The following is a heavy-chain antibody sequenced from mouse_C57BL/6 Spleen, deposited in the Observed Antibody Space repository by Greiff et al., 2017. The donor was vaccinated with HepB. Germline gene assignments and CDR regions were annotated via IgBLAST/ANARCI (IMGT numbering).Heavy chain of an antibody. V-gene: IGHV3-6*01. Sequence: VQLQQSGPGLVKPSQSLSLTCSVTGYSITSGYYWNWIRQFPGNKLEWMGYISYDGSNNYNPSLKNRISITRDTSKNQFFLKLNSVTTEDTATYYCARDSNYFFAYWGQGTLVTVSA. CDR1: GYSITSGYY. J-gene: IGHJ3*01. CDR2: ISYDGSN. CDR3: ARDSNYFFAY. D-gene: IGHD2-5*01.